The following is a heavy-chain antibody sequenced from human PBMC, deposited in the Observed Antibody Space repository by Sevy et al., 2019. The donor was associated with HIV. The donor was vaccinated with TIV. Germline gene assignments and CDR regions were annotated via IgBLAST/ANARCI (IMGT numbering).Heavy chain of an antibody. V-gene: IGHV4-59*01. CDR3: ARVYYDSSGYYSPYYYYYMDV. Sequence: SETLSLTCTVSGGSISSYYWSWIRQPPGKGLEWIGYIYYSGSTNYNPSLKSRVTISVDTSKNQFSLKLSSVTAADTAVYYGARVYYDSSGYYSPYYYYYMDVWGKGTTVTVSS. CDR1: GGSISSYY. CDR2: IYYSGST. D-gene: IGHD3-22*01. J-gene: IGHJ6*03.